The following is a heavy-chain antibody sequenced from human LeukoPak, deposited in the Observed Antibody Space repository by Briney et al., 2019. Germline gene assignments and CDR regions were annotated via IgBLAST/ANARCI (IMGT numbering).Heavy chain of an antibody. CDR3: ARLKGYSSGWYPCYYFDY. Sequence: SETLSLTCTVSGCTFSSSYWSWIRQPPGQGLEWIGYIYYTGTTNYNPSLKSRVTISVDTSKNQFSLKLSSVTAADTAVYYCARLKGYSSGWYPCYYFDYWGQGTLVTVSS. CDR1: GCTFSSSY. V-gene: IGHV4-59*08. CDR2: IYYTGTT. D-gene: IGHD6-19*01. J-gene: IGHJ4*02.